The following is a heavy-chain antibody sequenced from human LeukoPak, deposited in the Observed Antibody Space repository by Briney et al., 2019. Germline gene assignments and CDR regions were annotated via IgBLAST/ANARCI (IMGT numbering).Heavy chain of an antibody. Sequence: SETLSLTCTVSGGSFRSSSYYWGWLRQPPGKGLEWIGSIYYSGTTYYNPSLKSRVTISVDTSKNRFSLELSSVTAADTAVYYCARRSGWGSYDFEIWGQGTMITVSS. V-gene: IGHV4-39*01. D-gene: IGHD7-27*01. J-gene: IGHJ3*02. CDR3: ARRSGWGSYDFEI. CDR1: GGSFRSSSYY. CDR2: IYYSGTT.